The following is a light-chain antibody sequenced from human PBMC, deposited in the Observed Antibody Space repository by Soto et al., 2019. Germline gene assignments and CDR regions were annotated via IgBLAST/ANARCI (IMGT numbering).Light chain of an antibody. CDR3: QQSYSTQLT. CDR1: QSISSY. Sequence: DIPMTQSPSSLSASVGDRVTITCRASQSISSYLNWYQQKPGKAPKLLIYAASSLQNGVPSMFSGSGSGTDFTLTISSLQPEDFATNYCQQSYSTQLTFGGGTKVEIK. J-gene: IGKJ4*01. CDR2: AAS. V-gene: IGKV1-39*01.